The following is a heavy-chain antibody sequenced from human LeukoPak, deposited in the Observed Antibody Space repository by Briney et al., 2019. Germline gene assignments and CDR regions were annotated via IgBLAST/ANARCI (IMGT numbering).Heavy chain of an antibody. D-gene: IGHD2-15*01. CDR1: GGSISSGGYS. CDR2: IYHSGST. J-gene: IGHJ2*01. V-gene: IGHV4-30-2*01. Sequence: RSSETLSLTCAVSGGSISSGGYSWSWIRQPPGKGLEWIGYIYHSGSTYYNPSLKSRVTISVDRSKNQFSLKLSSVTAVDTAVYYCARGRCSGGSCDHWYFDLWGRGTLVTVSS. CDR3: ARGRCSGGSCDHWYFDL.